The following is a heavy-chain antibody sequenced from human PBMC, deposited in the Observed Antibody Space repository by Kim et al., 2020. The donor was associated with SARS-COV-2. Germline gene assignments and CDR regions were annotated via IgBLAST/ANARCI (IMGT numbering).Heavy chain of an antibody. D-gene: IGHD3-10*01. CDR3: ARGGGWFGEFTRPIDY. CDR2: ISSSSSTI. CDR1: GFTFSSYS. V-gene: IGHV3-48*04. Sequence: GGSLRLSCAASGFTFSSYSMNWVRQAPGKGLEWVSYISSSSSTIYYADSVKGRFTISRDNAKNSLYLQMNSLRAEDTAVYYCARGGGWFGEFTRPIDYWGQGTLVTVSS. J-gene: IGHJ4*02.